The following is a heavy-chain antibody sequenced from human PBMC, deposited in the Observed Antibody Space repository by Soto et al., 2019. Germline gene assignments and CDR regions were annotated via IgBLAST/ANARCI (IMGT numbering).Heavy chain of an antibody. V-gene: IGHV1-18*01. D-gene: IGHD4-17*01. CDR3: ARDGTVNLSYSYMDV. J-gene: IGHJ6*03. CDR1: GYTFTSYG. CDR2: ISAYNGNT. Sequence: ASVKVSCKASGYTFTSYGISWVRQAPGQGLEWMGWISAYNGNTNYAQKLQGRVTMTTDTSTSTAYMELRSLRSDDTAVYYCARDGTVNLSYSYMDVWGKGTTVTVSS.